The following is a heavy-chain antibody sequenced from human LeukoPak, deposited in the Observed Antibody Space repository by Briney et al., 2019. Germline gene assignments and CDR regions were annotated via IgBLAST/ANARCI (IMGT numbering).Heavy chain of an antibody. Sequence: QPGRSLRLSCAASGFTFSSYGMHWVRQAPGKGLEWVAVIWYDGSNEYYADSVKGRFTISRDNSKNKLYLQMNSLRAEDTAVYYCARDLYYDFWSGYPYYYYYGMDVWGQGTTVTVSS. CDR3: ARDLYYDFWSGYPYYYYYGMDV. CDR2: IWYDGSNE. J-gene: IGHJ6*02. V-gene: IGHV3-33*01. D-gene: IGHD3-3*01. CDR1: GFTFSSYG.